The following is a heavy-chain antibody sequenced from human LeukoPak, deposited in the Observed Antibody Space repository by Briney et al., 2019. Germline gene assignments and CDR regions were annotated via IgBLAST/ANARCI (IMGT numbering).Heavy chain of an antibody. V-gene: IGHV1-18*01. CDR2: ISAYNGNT. Sequence: ASVKVSCKASGYTFTSYGISWVRQAPGQGLEWMGWISAYNGNTNYAQKFQGRVTMTRDTSISTAYMELSRLRSDDTAVYYCVRGATVTTYYFDYWGQGTLVTVSS. CDR1: GYTFTSYG. D-gene: IGHD4-11*01. CDR3: VRGATVTTYYFDY. J-gene: IGHJ4*02.